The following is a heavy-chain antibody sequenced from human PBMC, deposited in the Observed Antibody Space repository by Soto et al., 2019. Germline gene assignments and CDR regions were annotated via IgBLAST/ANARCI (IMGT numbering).Heavy chain of an antibody. Sequence: SETLSLTCTVSGGSITRGSYYWSWIRQHPGKGLEWIGYIYYSGSTYYNPSLKSRVSISVDTSKNQFSLKLRSVTAADTAVYYCARDREVAGTFDYWGQGTLVTVSS. CDR1: GGSITRGSYY. D-gene: IGHD6-19*01. CDR2: IYYSGST. CDR3: ARDREVAGTFDY. V-gene: IGHV4-31*03. J-gene: IGHJ4*02.